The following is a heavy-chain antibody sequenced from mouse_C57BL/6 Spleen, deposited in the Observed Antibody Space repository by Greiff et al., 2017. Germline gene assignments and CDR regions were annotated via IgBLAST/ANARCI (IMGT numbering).Heavy chain of an antibody. Sequence: DVMLVESGGGLVKPGGSLKLSCAASGFTFSSYTMSWVRQTPEKRLEWVATISGGGGNTYYPDSVKGRFTISRDNAKNTLYLQMSSLRSEDTALYYCARQSNYVYFDYWGQGTTLTVSS. CDR3: ARQSNYVYFDY. D-gene: IGHD2-5*01. V-gene: IGHV5-9*01. J-gene: IGHJ2*01. CDR1: GFTFSSYT. CDR2: ISGGGGNT.